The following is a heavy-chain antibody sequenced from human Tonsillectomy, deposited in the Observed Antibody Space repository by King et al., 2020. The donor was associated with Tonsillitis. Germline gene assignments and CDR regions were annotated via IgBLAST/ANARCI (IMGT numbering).Heavy chain of an antibody. D-gene: IGHD6-19*01. CDR1: GFTFTSYG. CDR3: AKPIHVGGWFYFDY. Sequence: VQLVESGGGVVQPGRSLRLSCAASGFTFTSYGMHWVRQAPGKGLEWVALISYDGSYKYYADSVKGRFTISRDDSKNTVYLQMNSLRAEDTAVYYCAKPIHVGGWFYFDYWGQGTLVTVSS. CDR2: ISYDGSYK. V-gene: IGHV3-30*18. J-gene: IGHJ4*02.